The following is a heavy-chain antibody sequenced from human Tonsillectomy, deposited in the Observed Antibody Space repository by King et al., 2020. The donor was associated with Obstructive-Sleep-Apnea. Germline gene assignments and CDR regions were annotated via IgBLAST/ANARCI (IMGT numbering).Heavy chain of an antibody. J-gene: IGHJ5*02. CDR3: ARDIRGSYYYDSSGYLNWFDA. V-gene: IGHV3-7*01. Sequence: VQLVESGGGLVQPGGSLRLSCAASGFTFSSYWMSWVRQAPGKGLEWVANIKQDGSEKYYVDSVKGRFTISRDNAKNSLYLQMNSLRAEDTAVYYCARDIRGSYYYDSSGYLNWFDAWGQGTLVTVSS. CDR2: IKQDGSEK. D-gene: IGHD3-22*01. CDR1: GFTFSSYW.